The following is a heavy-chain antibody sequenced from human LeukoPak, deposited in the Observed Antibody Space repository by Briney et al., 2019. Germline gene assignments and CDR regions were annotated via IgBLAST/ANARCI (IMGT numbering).Heavy chain of an antibody. D-gene: IGHD3-22*01. CDR3: ARGRGGYYDSSGYYY. J-gene: IGHJ4*02. V-gene: IGHV4-34*01. CDR1: GGSLSGYY. CDR2: INHSGST. Sequence: SETLSLTCAVYGGSLSGYYWSWIRQPPGKGLEWIGEINHSGSTNYNPSLKSRVTISVDTSKNQFSLKLSSVTAADTAVYYCARGRGGYYDSSGYYYWGQGTLVTVSS.